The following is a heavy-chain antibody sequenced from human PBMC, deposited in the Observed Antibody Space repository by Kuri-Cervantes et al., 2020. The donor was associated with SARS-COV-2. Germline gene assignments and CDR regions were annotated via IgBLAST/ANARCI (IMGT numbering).Heavy chain of an antibody. CDR2: IIPIFGTA. V-gene: IGHV1-69*05. Sequence: SVKVSCKASGGTFSSYAISWVRQAPGQGLEWMGGIIPIFGTANYAQKLQGRVTMTTDTSTSTAYMELRSLRSDDTAVYYCARDPTIFGVVIMGGGGTNNWFDPWGQGTLVTVSS. D-gene: IGHD3-3*01. J-gene: IGHJ5*02. CDR3: ARDPTIFGVVIMGGGGTNNWFDP. CDR1: GGTFSSYA.